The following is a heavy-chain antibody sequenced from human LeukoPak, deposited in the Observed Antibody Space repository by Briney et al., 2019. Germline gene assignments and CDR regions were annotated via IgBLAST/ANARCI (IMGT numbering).Heavy chain of an antibody. J-gene: IGHJ4*02. Sequence: GGSLRLSCAASGFTFSSYAMHWVRQAPGKGLEWVAVISYDGSNKYYADSVKGRFTISRDNSKNTLYLQMNSLRAEDTAVYYCARFSGSYPYPYYFDYWGQGTLVTVSS. CDR1: GFTFSSYA. CDR2: ISYDGSNK. CDR3: ARFSGSYPYPYYFDY. D-gene: IGHD1-26*01. V-gene: IGHV3-30-3*01.